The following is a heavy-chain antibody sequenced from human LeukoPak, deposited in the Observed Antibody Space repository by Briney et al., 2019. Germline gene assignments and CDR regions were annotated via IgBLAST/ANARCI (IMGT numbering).Heavy chain of an antibody. J-gene: IGHJ4*02. Sequence: SVKVSCKASGGTFSSYAISWVRQAPGQGLEWMGRIIPILGIANYAQKFQGRVTITADKSTSTAYMELSSLRSEDTAVYYCARGLIYDYVWGSYRYPGVFDYWGQGTLVTVSS. V-gene: IGHV1-69*04. CDR2: IIPILGIA. CDR3: ARGLIYDYVWGSYRYPGVFDY. CDR1: GGTFSSYA. D-gene: IGHD3-16*02.